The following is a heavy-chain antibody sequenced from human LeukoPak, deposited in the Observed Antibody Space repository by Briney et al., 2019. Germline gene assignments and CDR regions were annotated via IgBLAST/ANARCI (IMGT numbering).Heavy chain of an antibody. D-gene: IGHD6-13*01. CDR2: IYYSGTT. V-gene: IGHV4-59*01. CDR1: GGSISSYY. Sequence: TSETLSLTCTVSGGSISSYYWSWIRQPPGKGLEWVGYIYYSGTTNYNPSLKSRVTISVDTSKNQFSLKLSSVTAADTAVYYCARGVYIAAAQYGYWGQGTLVTVSS. J-gene: IGHJ4*02. CDR3: ARGVYIAAAQYGY.